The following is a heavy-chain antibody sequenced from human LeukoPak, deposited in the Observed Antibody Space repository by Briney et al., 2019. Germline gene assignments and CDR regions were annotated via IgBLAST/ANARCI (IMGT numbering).Heavy chain of an antibody. J-gene: IGHJ4*02. D-gene: IGHD6-19*01. CDR1: GFTFSNAW. Sequence: KAGGSLRLSCAASGFTFSNAWMNWVRQAPGKGREWGGRIKSKTDGGTTDYAAPVKGRFTISRDDSKNTLYLQMNSLKTEDTAVYYCTTGRRSWLADFDYWGQGTLVTVSS. CDR3: TTGRRSWLADFDY. CDR2: IKSKTDGGTT. V-gene: IGHV3-15*07.